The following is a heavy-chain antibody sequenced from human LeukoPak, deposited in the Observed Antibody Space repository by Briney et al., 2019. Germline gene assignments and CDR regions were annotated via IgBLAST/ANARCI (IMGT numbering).Heavy chain of an antibody. CDR1: GYTFTSYG. D-gene: IGHD3-3*01. J-gene: IGHJ4*02. V-gene: IGHV1-18*01. CDR2: ISAYNGNT. CDR3: ARNDFWSGYYSVPTQFDY. Sequence: PGASVKVSCKASGYTFTSYGISWVRQAPGQGLEWMGWISAYNGNTNYAQKFQGRVTITADESTSTAYMELSSLRSEDTAVYYCARNDFWSGYYSVPTQFDYWGQGTLVTVSS.